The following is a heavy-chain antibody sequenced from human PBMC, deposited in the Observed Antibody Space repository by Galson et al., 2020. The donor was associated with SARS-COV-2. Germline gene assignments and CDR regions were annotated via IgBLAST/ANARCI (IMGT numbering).Heavy chain of an antibody. CDR2: INPSGGST. J-gene: IGHJ6*02. V-gene: IGHV1-46*03. CDR1: GYTFTSYY. CDR3: ARDLSRQNYDFWSGYSSYYYYGMDV. Sequence: ASVKVSCKASGYTFTSYYMHWVRQAPGQGLEWMGIINPSGGSTRYAQKFQGRVTMTRDTSTSTVYMELSSLRSEDTAVYYCARDLSRQNYDFWSGYSSYYYYGMDVWGQGTTVTVSS. D-gene: IGHD3-3*01.